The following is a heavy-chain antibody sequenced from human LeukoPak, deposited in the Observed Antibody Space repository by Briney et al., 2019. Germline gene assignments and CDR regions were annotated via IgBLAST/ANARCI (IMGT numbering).Heavy chain of an antibody. CDR1: GFTFSSYG. Sequence: GGSLRLSCAASGFTFSSYGTSWVRQAPGKGLEWVSAISGSGGSTYYADSVKGRFTISRDNSKNTLYLQMNSLRAEDTAVYYCAKDSARKSIVGSTTRGVNDYWGQGTLVTVSS. CDR3: AKDSARKSIVGSTTRGVNDY. V-gene: IGHV3-23*01. J-gene: IGHJ4*02. CDR2: ISGSGGST. D-gene: IGHD1-26*01.